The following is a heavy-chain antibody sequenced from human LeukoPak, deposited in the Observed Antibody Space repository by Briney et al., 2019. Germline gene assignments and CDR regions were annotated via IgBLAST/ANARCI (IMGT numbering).Heavy chain of an antibody. CDR2: ISDSGGST. CDR1: GFPFSSYA. CDR3: AKPHYYGSGSYYAFDY. Sequence: GGSLRLSCSASGFPFSSYAMHWVSQAPGKGLEYVSAISDSGGSTYYADSVKGRFTISRDNSKNTLYLQMSSLRAEDTAVYYCAKPHYYGSGSYYAFDYWGQGTLVTVSS. V-gene: IGHV3-64D*09. D-gene: IGHD3-10*01. J-gene: IGHJ4*02.